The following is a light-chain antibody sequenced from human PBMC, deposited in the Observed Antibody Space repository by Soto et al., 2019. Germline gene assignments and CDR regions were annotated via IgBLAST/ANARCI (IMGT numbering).Light chain of an antibody. CDR2: GAS. Sequence: EIVLTQSPGTLSLSPGERATLSCRASQSVSFNYLAWYQQKAGQAPRLLIYGASSRATGSPDRFSGSGSGTDLTLNISRLEPEDVAVYYCQQYGSSWFTFGPGTRVDIK. CDR3: QQYGSSWFT. CDR1: QSVSFNY. J-gene: IGKJ3*01. V-gene: IGKV3-20*01.